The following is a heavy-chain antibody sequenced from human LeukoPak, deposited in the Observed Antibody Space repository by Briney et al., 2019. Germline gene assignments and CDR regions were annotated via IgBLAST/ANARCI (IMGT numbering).Heavy chain of an antibody. CDR3: AKGLRYCSGGSCYSGDYMDV. CDR1: GFTFSSYA. CDR2: ISGSGSNT. D-gene: IGHD2-15*01. J-gene: IGHJ6*03. Sequence: PGGSLRLSCAASGFTFSSYAMNWVRQAPGKGLEWVSGISGSGSNTYYADSVMGRFTISRDNSKNTLYLQMNSLRAEDTAVYYCAKGLRYCSGGSCYSGDYMDVWGKGTTVTVSS. V-gene: IGHV3-23*01.